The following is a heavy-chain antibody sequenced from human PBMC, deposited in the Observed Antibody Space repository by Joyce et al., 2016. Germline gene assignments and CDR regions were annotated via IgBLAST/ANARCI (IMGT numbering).Heavy chain of an antibody. J-gene: IGHJ4*02. V-gene: IGHV1-69*01. D-gene: IGHD3-22*01. CDR1: GGAFSRHA. CDR3: ARGLDEAYFDY. CDR2: IIPRFGTA. Sequence: QVQLVQSGAEVKKPGSSVKVSCKASGGAFSRHASSWVRQTPGQGLEWMGGIIPRFGTANYAQKFQGKVTIIADESTSTVYMELSSLRFEDTAVYYCARGLDEAYFDYWGQGTLVTVSS.